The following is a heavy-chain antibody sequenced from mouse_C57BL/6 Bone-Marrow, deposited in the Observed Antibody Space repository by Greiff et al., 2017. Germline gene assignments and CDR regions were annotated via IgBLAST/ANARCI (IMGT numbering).Heavy chain of an antibody. J-gene: IGHJ4*01. CDR1: GYTFTSYW. Sequence: QVQLQQPGAELVKPGASVKLSCKASGYTFTSYWMHWVKQRPGQGLEWIGMIHPNSGSTNYNEKFKSKATLTVDKSSSTAYMQLSSLTSEDSAVYDCAIPIVKVGYAMDYWGQGTSVTVSS. D-gene: IGHD2-5*01. CDR2: IHPNSGST. V-gene: IGHV1-64*01. CDR3: AIPIVKVGYAMDY.